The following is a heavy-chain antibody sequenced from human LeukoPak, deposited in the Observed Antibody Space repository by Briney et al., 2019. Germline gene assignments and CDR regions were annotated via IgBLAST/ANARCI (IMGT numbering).Heavy chain of an antibody. J-gene: IGHJ4*02. CDR2: ILPDGRDT. V-gene: IGHV1-2*02. CDR3: SGRYGPGPV. D-gene: IGHD3-10*01. Sequence: ASVKVSCKASGYPFAAHHIHWVRQAPGQGLEWMGWILPDGRDTKYSQKFQDRLTLTTDTSTNTAYMELSRLIPDDTAVYYCSGRYGPGPVWGQGTLISASP. CDR1: GYPFAAHH.